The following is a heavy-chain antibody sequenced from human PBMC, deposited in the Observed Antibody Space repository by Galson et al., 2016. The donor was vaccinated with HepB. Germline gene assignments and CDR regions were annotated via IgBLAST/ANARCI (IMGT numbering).Heavy chain of an antibody. CDR1: GFTLSNYW. J-gene: IGHJ4*02. CDR3: ASGYTSGR. Sequence: SLRLSCAASGFTLSNYWLDWVRQAPGKGLEWVGNTNKDGSERRYPDSVKGRFTISRDNAKNSVYLQMNSLRVEGTAVYFCASGYTSGRWGQGALVTVSS. CDR2: TNKDGSER. D-gene: IGHD6-19*01. V-gene: IGHV3-7*01.